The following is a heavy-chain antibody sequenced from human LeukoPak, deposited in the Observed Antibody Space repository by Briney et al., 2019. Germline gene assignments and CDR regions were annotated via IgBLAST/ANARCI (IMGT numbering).Heavy chain of an antibody. CDR3: ARGANYYGSGSLTDY. J-gene: IGHJ4*02. CDR2: ISSSSSTI. Sequence: GGSLRLSCAASGFTFSSYSMNWVRQAPGKGLEWVSYISSSSSTIYYADSVKGRFTISRDNAKNSLYLQMNSLRAEDTAVYYCARGANYYGSGSLTDYWGQGTLVTVSS. CDR1: GFTFSSYS. V-gene: IGHV3-48*01. D-gene: IGHD3-10*01.